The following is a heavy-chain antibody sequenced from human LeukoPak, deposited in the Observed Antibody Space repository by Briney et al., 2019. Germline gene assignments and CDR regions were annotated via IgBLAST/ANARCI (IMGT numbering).Heavy chain of an antibody. Sequence: ASVKVSCKASGYTFTSYGIIWVQPAPGQGLEWMGWISAYNGNTNYEQKLQGRVTMTTDTSTSTAYMELRSLRSDDTAVYYCARVVLDCSSTSCYKYIPDYWGQGTLVTVSS. CDR2: ISAYNGNT. J-gene: IGHJ4*02. V-gene: IGHV1-18*01. D-gene: IGHD2-2*02. CDR3: ARVVLDCSSTSCYKYIPDY. CDR1: GYTFTSYG.